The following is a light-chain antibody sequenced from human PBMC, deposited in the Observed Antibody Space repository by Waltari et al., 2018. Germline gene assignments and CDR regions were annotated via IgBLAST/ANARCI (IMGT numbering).Light chain of an antibody. CDR1: HSLLLSTGYNY. CDR2: LGS. CDR3: MQGLQSYT. J-gene: IGKJ2*01. V-gene: IGKV2-28*01. Sequence: DIAVTQSPLSLPVTPGEPASIPCRPSHSLLLSTGYNYLAWYLQKPGQSPQLLIYLGSNRASGVPDRISGSGSGTNFTLKISRVETEDVGVYYCMQGLQSYTFGQGTKLEIK.